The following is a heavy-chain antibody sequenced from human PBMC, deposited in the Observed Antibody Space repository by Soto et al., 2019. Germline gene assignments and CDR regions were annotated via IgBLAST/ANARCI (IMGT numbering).Heavy chain of an antibody. D-gene: IGHD4-17*01. CDR1: GGSVSSYY. J-gene: IGHJ5*02. Sequence: PSETLSLTCTVPGGSVSSYYWCWVRQPPGKGLEWIGYIYYSGSTNYNPSLKSRVTISVDTSKNKFSLKLSSVTAADAAVYYCARLSQCGDWFDPWGQGTLVTVSS. CDR3: ARLSQCGDWFDP. CDR2: IYYSGST. V-gene: IGHV4-59*08.